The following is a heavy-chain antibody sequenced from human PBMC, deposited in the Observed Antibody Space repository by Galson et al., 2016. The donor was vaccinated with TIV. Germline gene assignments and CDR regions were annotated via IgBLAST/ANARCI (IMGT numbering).Heavy chain of an antibody. Sequence: ETLSLTCTVSGGSISSYYWSWIRQSPGKGLEWIGHMYYTGSTDYNPTLKSRVTMSADTSKNQFSLTLASVTAADTAVYFCARDWWVTYIDLPYFEDWGQGILVTVSS. V-gene: IGHV4-59*12. J-gene: IGHJ4*02. CDR1: GGSISSYY. CDR3: ARDWWVTYIDLPYFED. D-gene: IGHD2-15*01. CDR2: MYYTGST.